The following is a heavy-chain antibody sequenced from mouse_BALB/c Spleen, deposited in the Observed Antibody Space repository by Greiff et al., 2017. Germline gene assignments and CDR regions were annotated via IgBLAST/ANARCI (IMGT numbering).Heavy chain of an antibody. V-gene: IGHV14-3*02. Sequence: EVHLVESGAELVKPGASVKLSCTASGFNIKDTYMHWVKQRPEQGLEWIGRIDPANGNTKYDPKFQGKATITADTSSNTAYLQLSSLTSEDTAVYYCARGWDYGSSYDYWGQGTTLTVSS. CDR1: GFNIKDTY. J-gene: IGHJ2*01. CDR3: ARGWDYGSSYDY. CDR2: IDPANGNT. D-gene: IGHD1-1*01.